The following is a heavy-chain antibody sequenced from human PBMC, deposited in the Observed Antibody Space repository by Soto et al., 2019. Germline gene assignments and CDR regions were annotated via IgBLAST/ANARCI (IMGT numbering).Heavy chain of an antibody. CDR3: AVVDTYVTPAPQDV. CDR2: ISPYSGNT. V-gene: IGHV1-18*01. D-gene: IGHD2-15*01. CDR1: GYIFANYG. J-gene: IGHJ6*02. Sequence: QVQLVQSGDEVRKPGSSVKVSCKASGYIFANYGIAWVRQAPGQGLEWMGWISPYSGNTHYATKVQGRVTMTTGTSTSTTSMDPGSLTSDETAVYYCAVVDTYVTPAPQDVWGQCTTVTVSS.